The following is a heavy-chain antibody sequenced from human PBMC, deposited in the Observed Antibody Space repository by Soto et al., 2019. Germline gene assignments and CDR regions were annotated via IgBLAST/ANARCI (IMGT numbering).Heavy chain of an antibody. CDR2: FIPILDMA. CDR3: AITYCRDNSCPRDFDF. J-gene: IGHJ4*02. Sequence: QVQVVQSGAEVKKPESSVKVSCKPSGGTFNTYTVNWVRLAPGHGLEWMGRFIPILDMANYAQKFQARVTITADRSTFTAYMELNSLTSDATAVYYCAITYCRDNSCPRDFDFWGPGTRVTVSS. V-gene: IGHV1-69*02. D-gene: IGHD2-21*01. CDR1: GGTFNTYT.